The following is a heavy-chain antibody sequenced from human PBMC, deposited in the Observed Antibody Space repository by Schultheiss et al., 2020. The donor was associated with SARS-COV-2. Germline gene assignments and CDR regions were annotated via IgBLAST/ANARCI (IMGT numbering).Heavy chain of an antibody. D-gene: IGHD3-16*01. Sequence: SGLTLVKPTQTLTLTCTFSGFSLSTSGVGVGWIRQPPGKALEWLALIYWDDDKRYSPSLKSRLTITKDTSKNQVVLTMTNMDPVDTATYYCARMAEGLGYYYYYGMDVWGQGTTVTVSS. CDR1: GFSLSTSGVG. CDR3: ARMAEGLGYYYYYGMDV. V-gene: IGHV2-5*02. CDR2: IYWDDDK. J-gene: IGHJ6*02.